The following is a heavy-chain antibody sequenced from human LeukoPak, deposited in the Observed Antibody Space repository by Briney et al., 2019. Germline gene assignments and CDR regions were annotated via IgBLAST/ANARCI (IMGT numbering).Heavy chain of an antibody. CDR3: ASLAAAVNGGNY. V-gene: IGHV3-21*01. CDR2: ISSSSSYI. D-gene: IGHD6-13*01. Sequence: NSGGSLRLSCAASGFTFSSYSMNWVRQAPGKGLEWVSSISSSSSYIYYADSVKGRFTISRDNAKNSLFLQMNSLRAEDTAVYYCASLAAAVNGGNYWGQGTLVTVSS. CDR1: GFTFSSYS. J-gene: IGHJ4*02.